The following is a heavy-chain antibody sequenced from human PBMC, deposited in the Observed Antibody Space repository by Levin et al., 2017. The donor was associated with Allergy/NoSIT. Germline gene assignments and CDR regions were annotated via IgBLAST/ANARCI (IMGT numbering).Heavy chain of an antibody. V-gene: IGHV4-59*08. Sequence: SETLSLTCTVSGGSISSYYWSWIRQPPGKGLEWIGYIYYSGSTNYNPSLKSRVTISVDTSKNQFSLKLSSVTAADTAVYYCARHQVPGIHSSGFDYWGQGTLVTVSS. D-gene: IGHD6-19*01. CDR1: GGSISSYY. J-gene: IGHJ4*02. CDR3: ARHQVPGIHSSGFDY. CDR2: IYYSGST.